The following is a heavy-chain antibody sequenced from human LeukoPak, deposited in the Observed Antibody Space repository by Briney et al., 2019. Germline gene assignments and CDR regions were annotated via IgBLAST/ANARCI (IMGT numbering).Heavy chain of an antibody. D-gene: IGHD4-11*01. CDR2: IYYSGST. CDR1: GGSISGSY. CDR3: ARSRMTTVTTLDY. V-gene: IGHV4-59*01. J-gene: IGHJ4*02. Sequence: PSETLSLTCTVSGGSISGSYWSWIRQSPGKGLEWIGYIYYSGSTNYNPSLKSRVTMSVDTSKNQCSLKLTSVTAADTAVYYCARSRMTTVTTLDYWGQGTLVTVSS.